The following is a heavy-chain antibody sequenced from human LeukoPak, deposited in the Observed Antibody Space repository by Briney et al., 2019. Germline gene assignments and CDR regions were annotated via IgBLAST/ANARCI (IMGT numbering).Heavy chain of an antibody. Sequence: GGSLRLSCAASGFTFDDYAMHWVRQAPGKGLEWVSGISWNSGSIGYADSVKGRFTISRDNAKNSLYLQMNSLRAEDTAVYYCARGGRFIVGATYFDYWGQGTLVTVSS. V-gene: IGHV3-9*01. CDR2: ISWNSGSI. CDR1: GFTFDDYA. D-gene: IGHD1-26*01. CDR3: ARGGRFIVGATYFDY. J-gene: IGHJ4*02.